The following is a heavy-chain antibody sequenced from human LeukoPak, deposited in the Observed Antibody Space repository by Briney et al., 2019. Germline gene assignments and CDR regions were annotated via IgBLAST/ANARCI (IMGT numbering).Heavy chain of an antibody. V-gene: IGHV4-39*01. CDR3: ARLLVGAATHIDY. CDR1: GGSISSSSYY. Sequence: PSETLSLTCTVSGGSISSSSYYWGWIPQPPGKGLEWIGSIYYSRSTYYNPSLKSRVTISVDTSKNQFSLKLSSVTAADTAVYYCARLLVGAATHIDYWGQGTLVTVSS. D-gene: IGHD1-26*01. CDR2: IYYSRST. J-gene: IGHJ4*02.